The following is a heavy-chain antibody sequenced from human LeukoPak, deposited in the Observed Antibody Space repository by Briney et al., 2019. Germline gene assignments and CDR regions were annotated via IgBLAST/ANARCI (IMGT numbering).Heavy chain of an antibody. CDR3: ARPAVGADFDP. J-gene: IGHJ5*02. V-gene: IGHV4-38-2*01. Sequence: PSETLSLTCAVSGYSISSGYYWGWIRQPPGKGLEWIGSIYYSGSTYYNPSLKSRVTISVDTSKNQFSLKLSSVTAADTAVYCCARPAVGADFDPWGQGTLVTVSS. D-gene: IGHD1-26*01. CDR1: GYSISSGYY. CDR2: IYYSGST.